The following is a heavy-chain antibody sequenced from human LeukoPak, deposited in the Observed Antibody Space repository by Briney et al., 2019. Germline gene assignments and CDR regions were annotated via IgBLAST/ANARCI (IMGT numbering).Heavy chain of an antibody. CDR3: GAAAAIRSYYGMDV. J-gene: IGHJ6*04. Sequence: SETLSLTCAVYGGSFSGYYWSWIRQPPGKGLEWIGKINRSGSTNYNPSLKSRVTISVDTSKNQFSLKLSSVTAADTAIYYCGAAAAIRSYYGMDVWGKGTTVTVSS. D-gene: IGHD2-2*02. CDR2: INRSGST. V-gene: IGHV4-34*01. CDR1: GGSFSGYY.